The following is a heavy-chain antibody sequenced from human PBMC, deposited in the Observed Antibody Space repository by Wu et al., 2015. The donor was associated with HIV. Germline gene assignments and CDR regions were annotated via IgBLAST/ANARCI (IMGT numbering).Heavy chain of an antibody. V-gene: IGHV1-69*15. Sequence: QVQLVQSGGEVKKPGASVKVSCKASGYSFVRYSLNWVRQAPGEGLEWMGRITPLSGRPNYAQRFQGRVTIAADESTSTAYMELSSLKSEDTAVYYCAKTTRISRNGIHIYDHYGMDVWGQGDHTHRL. J-gene: IGHJ6*02. CDR1: GYSFVRYS. CDR2: ITPLSGRP. CDR3: AKTTRISRNGIHIYDHYGMDV. D-gene: IGHD5-24*01.